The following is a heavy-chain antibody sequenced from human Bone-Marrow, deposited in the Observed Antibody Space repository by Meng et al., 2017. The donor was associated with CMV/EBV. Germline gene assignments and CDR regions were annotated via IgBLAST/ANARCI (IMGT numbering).Heavy chain of an antibody. CDR3: TRESGVYTYYYESSGLLDY. D-gene: IGHD3-22*01. CDR1: GFTFGDYA. Sequence: GESLKISCTASGFTFGDYAMSWVRQAPGKGLEWVGFIRSKAYGGTTEYAASVKGRFTISRDDSKSIAYLQMNSLKTEDTAVYYCTRESGVYTYYYESSGLLDYWGQGTLVTVSS. CDR2: IRSKAYGGTT. V-gene: IGHV3-49*04. J-gene: IGHJ4*02.